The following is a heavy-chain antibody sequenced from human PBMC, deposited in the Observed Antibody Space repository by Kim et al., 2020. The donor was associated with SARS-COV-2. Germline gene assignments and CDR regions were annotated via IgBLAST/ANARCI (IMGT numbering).Heavy chain of an antibody. CDR3: ASIQNAQTDPLYA. J-gene: IGHJ5*02. Sequence: DYADSVNGRFTISRDDSKSRMYLQMTRLKPEDSALYYCASIQNAQTDPLYAWGPGTLVTVSS. D-gene: IGHD5-18*01. V-gene: IGHV3-15*01.